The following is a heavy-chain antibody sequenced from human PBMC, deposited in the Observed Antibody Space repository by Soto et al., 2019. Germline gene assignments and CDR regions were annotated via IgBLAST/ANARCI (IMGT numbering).Heavy chain of an antibody. D-gene: IGHD1-26*01. Sequence: QVQLQESGLGLVKPSGTLSLTCAVSGGSISSSNWWRWVRQPPGKGLEWIGESYHSGRTNYNPSLKSRVTISVDKSKNQFSLKFSSVTAADTAGYYCARVRGSYYYGMDVWGQGTTVTVSS. CDR3: ARVRGSYYYGMDV. CDR1: GGSISSSNW. V-gene: IGHV4-4*02. CDR2: SYHSGRT. J-gene: IGHJ6*02.